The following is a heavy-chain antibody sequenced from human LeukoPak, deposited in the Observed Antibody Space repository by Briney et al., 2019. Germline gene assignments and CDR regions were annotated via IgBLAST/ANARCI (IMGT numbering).Heavy chain of an antibody. D-gene: IGHD1-26*01. J-gene: IGHJ4*02. CDR1: AGTFSSYA. V-gene: IGHV1-69*06. CDR2: IIPIFGTA. CDR3: ARESLAGSGSPDY. Sequence: SVTVSCKPSAGTFSSYAISWVRQAPGQGLEWMGRIIPIFGTANYAQKFQGRVTITADKSTSTAYMELSSLRSEDTAVYYCARESLAGSGSPDYWGQGTLVTVSS.